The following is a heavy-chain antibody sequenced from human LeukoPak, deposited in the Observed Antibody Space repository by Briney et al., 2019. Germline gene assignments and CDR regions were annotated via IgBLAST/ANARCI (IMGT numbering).Heavy chain of an antibody. Sequence: SETLSLTCTVSGYSISSGYYWGWIRQPPGKGLEWIGSIYHSGSTYYNPSLKSRVTISVDTSKNQFSLRLSSVTAADTAVYYCARDLGSVGHTYGYWGQGTLVTVSS. V-gene: IGHV4-38-2*02. D-gene: IGHD5-18*01. CDR3: ARDLGSVGHTYGY. J-gene: IGHJ4*02. CDR1: GYSISSGYY. CDR2: IYHSGST.